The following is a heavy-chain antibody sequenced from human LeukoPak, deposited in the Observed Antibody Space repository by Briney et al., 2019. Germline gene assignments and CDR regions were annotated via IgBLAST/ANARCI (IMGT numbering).Heavy chain of an antibody. Sequence: SVKVSCKASGGTFSSYAISWVRQAPAQGLEWMGWIIPIFGTANYAQKFQGRVTITADESTSTAYMELSSLRSEDTAVYYCARDHPPYCSGGSCFHDAFDIWGQGTMVTVSS. CDR2: IIPIFGTA. J-gene: IGHJ3*02. CDR1: GGTFSSYA. CDR3: ARDHPPYCSGGSCFHDAFDI. D-gene: IGHD2-15*01. V-gene: IGHV1-69*13.